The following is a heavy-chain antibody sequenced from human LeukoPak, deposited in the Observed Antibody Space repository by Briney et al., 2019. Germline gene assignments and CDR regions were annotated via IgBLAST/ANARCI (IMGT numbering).Heavy chain of an antibody. D-gene: IGHD3-22*01. CDR2: IYTSGST. Sequence: SETLSLTRTVSGGSISSYYWSWIRHPAGKGLEWIGRIYTSGSTNYNPSLKSRVTMSLDTSKNPFSLKLSSVTAADTAVYYCARDHPYYYDSSGYFLGAFDIWGQGTMVTVSP. CDR1: GGSISSYY. J-gene: IGHJ3*02. CDR3: ARDHPYYYDSSGYFLGAFDI. V-gene: IGHV4-4*07.